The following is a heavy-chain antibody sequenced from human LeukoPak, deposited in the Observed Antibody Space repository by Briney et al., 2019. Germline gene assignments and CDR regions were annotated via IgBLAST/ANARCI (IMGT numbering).Heavy chain of an antibody. D-gene: IGHD3-9*01. J-gene: IGHJ3*02. CDR1: GYTLTELS. CDR3: ATTYDDILTGVNAFDI. CDR2: FDLEDGET. V-gene: IGHV1-24*01. Sequence: ASVKVSCKVSGYTLTELSIHWVRQAPGKGLEWIGGFDLEDGETVYAQKFQGRVTMTEDTSTDTAYMELSSLRSEDTALYYCATTYDDILTGVNAFDIWGQRTMVTVSS.